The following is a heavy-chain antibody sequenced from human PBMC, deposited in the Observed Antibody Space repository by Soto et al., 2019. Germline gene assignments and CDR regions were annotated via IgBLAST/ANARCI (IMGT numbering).Heavy chain of an antibody. Sequence: GGSLRLSCTASGFTFGDYAMSWFRQAPGKGLEWVGFIRSKAYGGTTEYAASVKGRFTISRDDSKSIAYLQMNSLKTEDTAVYYCTRVKFRPGSYLWRETADEHWGQGTLVTVSS. CDR3: TRVKFRPGSYLWRETADEH. V-gene: IGHV3-49*03. J-gene: IGHJ1*01. CDR2: IRSKAYGGTT. CDR1: GFTFGDYA. D-gene: IGHD1-26*01.